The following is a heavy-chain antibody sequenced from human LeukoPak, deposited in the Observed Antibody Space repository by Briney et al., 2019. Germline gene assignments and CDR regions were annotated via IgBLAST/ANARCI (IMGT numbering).Heavy chain of an antibody. CDR3: ARAAPLAAAHY. V-gene: IGHV4-59*01. D-gene: IGHD6-13*01. Sequence: PSETLSLTCTVSGGSISSYYWSWIRQPPGKGLEWIGYIYYSGSTNYNPSLKSRVTISVDTSKNQFSLKLSSVTAADTAVYYCARAAPLAAAHYWGQGTLVTVSS. J-gene: IGHJ4*02. CDR1: GGSISSYY. CDR2: IYYSGST.